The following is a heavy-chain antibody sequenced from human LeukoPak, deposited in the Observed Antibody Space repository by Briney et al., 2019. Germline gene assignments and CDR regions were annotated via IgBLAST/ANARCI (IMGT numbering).Heavy chain of an antibody. CDR1: GYXFTSYG. V-gene: IGHV1-18*01. CDR3: ARGWDSITMVRGVKPIFYYGMDV. J-gene: IGHJ6*02. CDR2: ISAYNGNT. D-gene: IGHD3-10*01. Sequence: ASVKVSCKASGYXFTSYGISWVRQAPGQGLEWMGWISAYNGNTNYAQKLQGRVTMTTDTSTSTAYMELRSLRSDDTAVYYCARGWDSITMVRGVKPIFYYGMDVWGQGTTVTVSS.